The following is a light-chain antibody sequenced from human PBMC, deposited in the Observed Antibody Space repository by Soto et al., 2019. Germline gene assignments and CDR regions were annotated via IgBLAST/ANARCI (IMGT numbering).Light chain of an antibody. CDR1: QSVSSY. CDR3: QSEDT. J-gene: IGKJ2*01. CDR2: DAS. Sequence: EIVLTQSPDTLSLSPGERATLSCRASQSVSSYLAWYQQKPGQAPRLLIYDASNRATGIPARFSGSGSGTDFTLTISSLEPEDFAVYYCQSEDTFGQGTKLEIK. V-gene: IGKV3-11*01.